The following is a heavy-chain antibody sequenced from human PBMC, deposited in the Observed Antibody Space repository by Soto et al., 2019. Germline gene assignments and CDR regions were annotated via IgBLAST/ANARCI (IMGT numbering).Heavy chain of an antibody. CDR3: ARGGSYYEYVIHGAFDI. CDR2: ISAYNGNT. Sequence: QVQLVQSGAEVKKPGASVKVSCKASGYTFTSYGISWVRQAPGQGLELMGWISAYNGNTNYPQKLQGRVTMTTDTSTSTAYMELRSLRSDDTAVYYWARGGSYYEYVIHGAFDIWGQGTMVTVSS. J-gene: IGHJ3*02. V-gene: IGHV1-18*01. D-gene: IGHD1-26*01. CDR1: GYTFTSYG.